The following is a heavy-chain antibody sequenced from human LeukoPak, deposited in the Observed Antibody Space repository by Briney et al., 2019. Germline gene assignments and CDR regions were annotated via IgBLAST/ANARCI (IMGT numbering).Heavy chain of an antibody. CDR2: ISGSSIYI. Sequence: GGSLRLSCAASGFTFSTYSMNWVRQAPGKGLEWVSSISGSSIYIYYADSVKGRFTISRDNAKNSLYLQMSSLRSEDTAVYYCARGPGLLCSGGGCYRGGSFDYWGQGTLVTVSS. J-gene: IGHJ4*02. CDR1: GFTFSTYS. CDR3: ARGPGLLCSGGGCYRGGSFDY. V-gene: IGHV3-21*04. D-gene: IGHD2-15*01.